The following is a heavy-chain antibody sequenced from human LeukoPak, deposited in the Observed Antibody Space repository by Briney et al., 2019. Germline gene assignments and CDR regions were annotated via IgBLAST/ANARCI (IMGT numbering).Heavy chain of an antibody. V-gene: IGHV3-64*01. D-gene: IGHD3-10*01. CDR3: ARDRTTMVRGVNFDY. J-gene: IGHJ4*02. CDR2: ISSNGGST. CDR1: GFTFSSYA. Sequence: GGSLRLSCAASGFTFSSYAMHWVRQAPGKGMEYVSAISSNGGSTYYANSVKGRFTISRDNSKNTLYLQMGSLRAEDMAAYYCARDRTTMVRGVNFDYWGQGTLVTVSS.